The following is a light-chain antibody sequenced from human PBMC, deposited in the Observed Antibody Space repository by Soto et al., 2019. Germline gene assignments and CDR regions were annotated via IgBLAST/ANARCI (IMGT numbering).Light chain of an antibody. CDR3: MQTLESRT. Sequence: DIVMTQSPLSLTVTPGEPASISCGSSRSLLKANGYTYFHWFLQKPGQSPQLLIYLGYTRAPGVPDRFSGTGSGTHFTLEISRVEADDVGVHYCMQTLESRTFGQGTKLEIK. V-gene: IGKV2-28*01. J-gene: IGKJ1*01. CDR1: RSLLKANGYTY. CDR2: LGY.